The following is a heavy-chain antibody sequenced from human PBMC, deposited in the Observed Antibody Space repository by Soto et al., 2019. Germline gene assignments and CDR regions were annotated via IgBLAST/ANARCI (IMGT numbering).Heavy chain of an antibody. CDR1: GGSISSYY. V-gene: IGHV4-59*01. D-gene: IGHD3-3*01. CDR3: ASEGVGVVISYSSGAFDI. Sequence: PSETLSLTCTVSGGSISSYYWSWIRQPPGKGLEWIGYIYYSGSTNYNPSLKSRVTISVDTSKNQFALKLSSVTAADTAVYYCASEGVGVVISYSSGAFDIWGQWTMVTVSS. CDR2: IYYSGST. J-gene: IGHJ3*02.